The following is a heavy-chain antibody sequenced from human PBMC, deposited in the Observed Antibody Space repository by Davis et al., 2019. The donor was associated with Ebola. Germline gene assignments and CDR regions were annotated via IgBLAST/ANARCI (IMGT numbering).Heavy chain of an antibody. CDR1: GFIFSSYA. V-gene: IGHV3-23*01. CDR2: ISGSGGNT. CDR3: AKADCSGGSCYSVDY. D-gene: IGHD2-15*01. J-gene: IGHJ4*02. Sequence: PGGSLRLSCAASGFIFSSYAVSWVRQAPGKGLEWVSAISGSGGNTYYADSVKGRFTISRDNSKNTLYLQMNSLRAEDTAVYYCAKADCSGGSCYSVDYWGQGTLVTVSS.